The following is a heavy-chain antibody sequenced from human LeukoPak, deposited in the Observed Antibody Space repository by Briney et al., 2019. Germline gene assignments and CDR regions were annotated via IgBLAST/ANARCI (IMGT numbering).Heavy chain of an antibody. CDR2: ISTYNGNT. D-gene: IGHD3-9*01. CDR1: GYTFTSHG. V-gene: IGHV1-18*01. Sequence: ASVKVSCKASGYTFTSHGISWVRQAPGQGLEWMGWISTYNGNTNYAQKLQGRVTMTTDTSTSTAYMELRSLRSDDTAVYYCARRDYDILTGYYGVDYWGQGTLVTVSS. J-gene: IGHJ4*02. CDR3: ARRDYDILTGYYGVDY.